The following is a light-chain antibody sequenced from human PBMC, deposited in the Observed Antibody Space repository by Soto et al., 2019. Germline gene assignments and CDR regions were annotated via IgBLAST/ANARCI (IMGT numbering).Light chain of an antibody. CDR3: QQYNSYSPRT. CDR1: QSISSW. CDR2: DAS. V-gene: IGKV1-5*01. Sequence: DIPMTQSPSNLSASVGDRVTITCRASQSISSWLAWYQQKTGKDPKLLIYDASRLVRGVPSRFSGSGSGTEVTLTISSLQPADFATYYCQQYNSYSPRTFGQGTKVEIK. J-gene: IGKJ1*01.